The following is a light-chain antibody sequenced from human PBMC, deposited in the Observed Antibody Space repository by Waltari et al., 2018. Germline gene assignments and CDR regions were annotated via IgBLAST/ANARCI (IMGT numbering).Light chain of an antibody. J-gene: IGLJ2*01. CDR2: QDS. Sequence: SYELTQPPSVSVSPGQTASITCSGDNLGENYACWYQQKPGQSPVLVIYQDSKRPSGIPERFSGSNSGNTATLTISGTQAMDEADYYCQAWDSSTGVFGGGTKLTVL. CDR3: QAWDSSTGV. CDR1: NLGENY. V-gene: IGLV3-1*01.